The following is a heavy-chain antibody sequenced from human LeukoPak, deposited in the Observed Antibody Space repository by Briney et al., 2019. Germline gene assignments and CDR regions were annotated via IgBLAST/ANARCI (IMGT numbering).Heavy chain of an antibody. CDR2: IYTSGST. D-gene: IGHD5-24*01. J-gene: IGHJ2*01. Sequence: PSETLSLTRTVSGGSISSYYWSWIRQPAGKGLEWIGRIYTSGSTNYNPSLKSRVTMSVDTSKNQFSLKLSSVTAADTAVYYCARGDRGDGYSWEFLHWYFDLWGRGTLVTVSS. CDR1: GGSISSYY. V-gene: IGHV4-4*07. CDR3: ARGDRGDGYSWEFLHWYFDL.